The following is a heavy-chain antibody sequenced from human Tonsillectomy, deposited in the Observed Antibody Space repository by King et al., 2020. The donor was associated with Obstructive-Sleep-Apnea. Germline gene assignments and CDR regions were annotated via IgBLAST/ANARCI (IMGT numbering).Heavy chain of an antibody. D-gene: IGHD6-6*01. Sequence: VQLQESGPGLVKPSQTLSLTCTVSGGSISSGGYYWSWIRQHPGKGLEWMGYIYYSGSTYYNPSLKSRVTISVDTSKNQFSLKLSSVTAADTAVYYCASQYSSSSGVDYWGQGTLVTVSS. CDR3: ASQYSSSSGVDY. CDR1: GGSISSGGYY. V-gene: IGHV4-31*03. J-gene: IGHJ4*02. CDR2: IYYSGST.